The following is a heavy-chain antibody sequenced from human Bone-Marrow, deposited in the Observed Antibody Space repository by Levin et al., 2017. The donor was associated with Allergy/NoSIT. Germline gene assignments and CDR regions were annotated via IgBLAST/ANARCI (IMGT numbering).Heavy chain of an antibody. V-gene: IGHV1-69*01. D-gene: IGHD3-10*01. CDR2: IIPIFGTA. CDR3: ARDMVRGVIPLYWFDP. Sequence: KISCKASGGTFSSYAISWVRQAPGQGLEWMGGIIPIFGTANYAQKFQGRVTITADESTSTAYMELSSLRSEDTAVYYCARDMVRGVIPLYWFDPWGQGTLVTVSS. J-gene: IGHJ5*02. CDR1: GGTFSSYA.